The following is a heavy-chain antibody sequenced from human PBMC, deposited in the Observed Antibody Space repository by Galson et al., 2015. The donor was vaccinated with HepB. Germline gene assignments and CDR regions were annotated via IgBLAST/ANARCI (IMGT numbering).Heavy chain of an antibody. Sequence: SLRLSCAASGITLSGYAMNWVRQAPGKGLEWVSYISYSSSYIYYADSVKGRFTISRDNAKNSLYLQMNSLRAEDTAVYYCARRGYNYGYDYWSQGTLVTVSS. CDR3: ARRGYNYGYDY. CDR1: GITLSGYA. V-gene: IGHV3-21*05. J-gene: IGHJ4*02. D-gene: IGHD5-18*01. CDR2: ISYSSSYI.